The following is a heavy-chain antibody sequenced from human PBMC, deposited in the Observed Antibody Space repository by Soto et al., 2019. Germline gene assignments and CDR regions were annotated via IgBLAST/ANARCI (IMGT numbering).Heavy chain of an antibody. J-gene: IGHJ4*02. CDR2: IHYSGST. V-gene: IGHV4-61*01. D-gene: IGHD3-22*01. CDR3: ARGMGNSRGTSFDY. Sequence: SETLSLTCSVSGGSMISDSYFWSWIRQPPGKGLEWIAYIHYSGSTTYNPSLKTRITVSVDTSKKQFSLNMRSATAADTAVYYCARGMGNSRGTSFDYWGQGALVTVSS. CDR1: GGSMISDSYF.